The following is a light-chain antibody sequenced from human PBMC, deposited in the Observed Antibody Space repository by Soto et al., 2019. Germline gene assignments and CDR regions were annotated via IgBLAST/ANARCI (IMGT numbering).Light chain of an antibody. Sequence: QSVLTQPASVSGSPGQSITISCTGTSSDVGGYNYVSWYQQHPGKAPKLIIFDVSSRPSGVSDRFSGSKSANTASLTISGLRAEDGADYYCSSYTSSSTVIFGGGTKLTVL. CDR2: DVS. V-gene: IGLV2-14*03. CDR3: SSYTSSSTVI. J-gene: IGLJ2*01. CDR1: SSDVGGYNY.